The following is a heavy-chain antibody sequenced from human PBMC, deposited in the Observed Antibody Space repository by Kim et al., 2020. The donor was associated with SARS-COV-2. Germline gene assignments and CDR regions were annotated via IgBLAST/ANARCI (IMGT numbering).Heavy chain of an antibody. Sequence: ASVKVSCKASGYTFTSYGISWVRQAPGQGLEWMGWISAYNGNTNYAQKLQGRVTMTTDTSTSTAYMELRSLRSDDTAVYYCAREAGYSPAGYYYYGMDVWGQGTTVTVSS. J-gene: IGHJ6*02. CDR1: GYTFTSYG. V-gene: IGHV1-18*04. CDR3: AREAGYSPAGYYYYGMDV. D-gene: IGHD3-22*01. CDR2: ISAYNGNT.